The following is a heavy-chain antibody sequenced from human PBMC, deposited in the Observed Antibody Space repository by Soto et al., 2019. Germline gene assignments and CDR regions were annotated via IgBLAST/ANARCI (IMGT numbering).Heavy chain of an antibody. CDR3: GRLQNFINWCFDS. V-gene: IGHV4-4*09. CDR1: SAPITKYY. D-gene: IGHD2-15*01. J-gene: IGHJ4*02. CDR2: THHSGYI. Sequence: QAQLQESGPGLVKPSETLSLTCTVSSAPITKYYWGWVRQAPGRGLEWIGFTHHSGYISYSPSLKSRVTMSVDPSKIQVSLKLTSVTAADTAVYYFGRLQNFINWCFDSWGQGVLVTVSS.